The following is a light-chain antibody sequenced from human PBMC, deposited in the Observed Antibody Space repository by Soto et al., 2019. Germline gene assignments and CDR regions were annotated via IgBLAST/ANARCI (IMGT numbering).Light chain of an antibody. V-gene: IGKV4-1*01. J-gene: IGKJ4*01. CDR1: QSVLYSSNNKNY. Sequence: DIVMTQSPDSLAVSLGERATINCKSSQSVLYSSNNKNYLGWYQQKVGQPPKLLIYWASTRESGVPDRFSGSGSGTDFTLTISSLQAEEVAAYYCQQYYSKPLTFGGGTKVEIK. CDR3: QQYYSKPLT. CDR2: WAS.